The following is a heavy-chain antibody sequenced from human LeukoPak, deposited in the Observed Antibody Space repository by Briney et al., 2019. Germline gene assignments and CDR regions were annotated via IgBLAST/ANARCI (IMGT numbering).Heavy chain of an antibody. Sequence: ASVKVSCKASGYTFTSCYMHWVRQAPGQGLEWMGIINPSGGSTSYAQKFQGRVTMTRDTSTSTVYMELSSLRSEDTAVYYCARDRSHDAFDIWGQGTMVTVSS. CDR1: GYTFTSCY. CDR3: ARDRSHDAFDI. J-gene: IGHJ3*02. D-gene: IGHD1-26*01. CDR2: INPSGGST. V-gene: IGHV1-46*01.